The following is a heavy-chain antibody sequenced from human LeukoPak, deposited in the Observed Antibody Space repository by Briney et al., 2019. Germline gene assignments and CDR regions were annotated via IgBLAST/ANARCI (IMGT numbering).Heavy chain of an antibody. CDR2: IRYDGSSQ. J-gene: IGHJ4*02. V-gene: IGHV3-30*02. D-gene: IGHD3-10*01. Sequence: GGSLRLSCAASGFTFSNYGMHWVRQAPGKGLEWVAFIRYDGSSQYYADSVRGRFTFYRDNSKNRLYLQMNSLRPEDTAIYYCAKGKDYHVDNWGQGTLVTVPS. CDR3: AKGKDYHVDN. CDR1: GFTFSNYG.